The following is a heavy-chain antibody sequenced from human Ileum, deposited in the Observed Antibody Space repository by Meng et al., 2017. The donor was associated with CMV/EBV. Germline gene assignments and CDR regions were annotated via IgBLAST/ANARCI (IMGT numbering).Heavy chain of an antibody. Sequence: QVTRQGSGPGLVKPSQTLSLTCTVSGGSISSGDYFWSWIRQPPGKGLEWIGYIYSRGSSYYNPSLKSRVTILLDTAKNQFSLKLTSMTAADTAIYYCVRDFTNILDNWGQGNLVTVSS. V-gene: IGHV4-30-4*08. D-gene: IGHD1-1*01. CDR1: GGSISSGDYF. CDR3: VRDFTNILDN. CDR2: IYSRGSS. J-gene: IGHJ4*02.